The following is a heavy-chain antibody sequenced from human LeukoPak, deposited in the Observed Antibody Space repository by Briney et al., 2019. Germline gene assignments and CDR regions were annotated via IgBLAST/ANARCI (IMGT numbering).Heavy chain of an antibody. CDR3: ARGHYYDSSGYSIDY. D-gene: IGHD3-22*01. V-gene: IGHV1-8*01. J-gene: IGHJ4*02. CDR1: GYTFTSYD. Sequence: ASVKVSCKAFGYTFTSYDINWVRQATGQGLEWMGWMNPNSGNTGYAQKFQGRVTMTRNMSISTVHMELSSLRSEDTAVYYCARGHYYDSSGYSIDYWGQGTLVTVSS. CDR2: MNPNSGNT.